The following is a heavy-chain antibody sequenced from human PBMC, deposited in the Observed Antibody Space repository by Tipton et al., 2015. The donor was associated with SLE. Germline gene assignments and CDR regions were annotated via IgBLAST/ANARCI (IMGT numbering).Heavy chain of an antibody. CDR1: GFTFDDYT. CDR2: ISWDGGST. Sequence: GSLRLSCAASGFTFDDYTMHWVRQAPGKGLEWVSLISWDGGSTHYADSVKGRFTISRDNSKNTLYLQMNSLRPEDTAVYYCGKALWLGEFPCDSWGQGTQVSVFS. V-gene: IGHV3-43*01. CDR3: GKALWLGEFPCDS. D-gene: IGHD3-10*01. J-gene: IGHJ4*02.